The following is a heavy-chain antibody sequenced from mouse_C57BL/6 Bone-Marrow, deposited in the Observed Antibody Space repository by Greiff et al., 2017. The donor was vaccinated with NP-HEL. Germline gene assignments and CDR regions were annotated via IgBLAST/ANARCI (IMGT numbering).Heavy chain of an antibody. D-gene: IGHD1-1*01. V-gene: IGHV14-3*01. CDR2: IDPANGNT. CDR1: GFNIKNTY. J-gene: IGHJ1*03. CDR3: VRPLYYGSSYWYFDV. Sequence: VQLQQSVAELVRPGASVKLSCTASGFNIKNTYMHWVKQRPEQGLEWIGRIDPANGNTKYAPKFQGKATITADPSSNTAYLQLSSLTSEDTAIYYCVRPLYYGSSYWYFDVWGTGTTVTVSS.